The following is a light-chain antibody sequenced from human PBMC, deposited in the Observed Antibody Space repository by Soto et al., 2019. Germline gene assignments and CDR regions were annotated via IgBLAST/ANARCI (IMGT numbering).Light chain of an antibody. V-gene: IGLV1-40*01. CDR3: HSYDMRLSGSV. CDR1: NSNIGGGYD. CDR2: GNN. Sequence: QSVLTQPPSVSGAPGQRVTISCTGNNSNIGGGYDVHWYQQLPGTAPKLLIYGNNTRPSGVPDRFSGSKSYASASLAITGLQSEDEADYYCHSYDMRLSGSVFGGGTKLTVL. J-gene: IGLJ2*01.